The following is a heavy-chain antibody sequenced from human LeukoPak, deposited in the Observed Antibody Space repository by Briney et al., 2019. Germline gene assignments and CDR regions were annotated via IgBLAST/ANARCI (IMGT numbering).Heavy chain of an antibody. J-gene: IGHJ4*02. D-gene: IGHD6-13*01. V-gene: IGHV3-15*01. CDR2: IKSKTDGGTT. Sequence: GGSLRLSCAASGFTFSSYSMNWVRQAPGKGLEWVGRIKSKTDGGTTDYAAPVKGRFTISRDDSKNTLYLQMNSLKTEDTAVYYCTTGNLIALPDYWGQGTLVTVSS. CDR1: GFTFSSYS. CDR3: TTGNLIALPDY.